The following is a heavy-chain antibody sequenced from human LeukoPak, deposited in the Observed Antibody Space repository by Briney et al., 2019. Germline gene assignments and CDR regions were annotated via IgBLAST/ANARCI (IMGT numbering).Heavy chain of an antibody. J-gene: IGHJ3*01. D-gene: IGHD3-3*01. CDR2: LNPDNGGT. Sequence: GASVKVSCKTSRYTFPAYYMHWVRQAPGQGLEWVGWLNPDNGGTNYAQKFRGRVTMTRDTSISTAYMELSRLRSDDTAVYYCARGFSNVFDVWGHGTVVIVSS. CDR1: RYTFPAYY. V-gene: IGHV1-2*02. CDR3: ARGFSNVFDV.